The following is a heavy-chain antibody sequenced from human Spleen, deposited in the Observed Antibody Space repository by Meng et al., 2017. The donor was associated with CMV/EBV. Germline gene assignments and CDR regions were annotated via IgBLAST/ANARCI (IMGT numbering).Heavy chain of an antibody. CDR1: EFTVRSY. Sequence: GESLKISCAASEFTVRSYMNWVRQAPGKGLEWVSVIYSGGTTYYADSVKGRFTISRDNSNNMVYRQMMSLRVDDTAVYYCARGMGGRPFDSCGQGTLVTVSS. CDR3: ARGMGGRPFDS. J-gene: IGHJ4*02. V-gene: IGHV3-53*01. D-gene: IGHD2-15*01. CDR2: IYSGGTT.